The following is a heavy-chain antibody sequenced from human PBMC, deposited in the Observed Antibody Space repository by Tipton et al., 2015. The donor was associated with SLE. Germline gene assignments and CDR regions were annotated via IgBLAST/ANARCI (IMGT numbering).Heavy chain of an antibody. CDR2: INPNSGGT. CDR1: GYTFTGYY. CDR3: ARVLSCSSTSCHTHPGHYYGMDV. Sequence: QVQLVQSGAEVKKPGASVKVSCKASGYTFTGYYMHWVRLAPGQGLEWMGWINPNSGGTNYAQKFQGRVTMTRDTSISTAYMELSRLRSDDTAVYYCARVLSCSSTSCHTHPGHYYGMDVWGQGTTVTVSS. J-gene: IGHJ6*02. V-gene: IGHV1-2*02. D-gene: IGHD2-2*01.